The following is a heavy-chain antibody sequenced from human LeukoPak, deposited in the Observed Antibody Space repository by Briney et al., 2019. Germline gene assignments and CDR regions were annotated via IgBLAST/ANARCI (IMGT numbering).Heavy chain of an antibody. CDR3: ATHRGDSSSWFDFDS. CDR2: IYYTGST. CDR1: GGSINTYF. J-gene: IGHJ4*02. Sequence: PSEPLSLTCTVSGGSINTYFWTWIRQPPGRGLEWIGNIYYTGSTNYNPSLKSRVTISQSKNHFSLKLNSVTAADTAVYYCATHRGDSSSWFDFDSWGQGTLVTVSS. D-gene: IGHD6-13*01. V-gene: IGHV4-59*08.